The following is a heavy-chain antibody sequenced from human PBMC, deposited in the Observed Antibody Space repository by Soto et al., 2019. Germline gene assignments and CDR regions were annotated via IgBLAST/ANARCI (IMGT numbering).Heavy chain of an antibody. CDR3: ARYEYYGSGRFGGMDV. CDR2: ISSSSSYI. V-gene: IGHV3-21*01. D-gene: IGHD3-10*01. J-gene: IGHJ6*02. CDR1: GFTFSSYS. Sequence: EVQLVESGGGLVKPGGSLRLSCAASGFTFSSYSMNWVRQAPGKGLEWVSSISSSSSYIYYADSVKGRFTISRDNAKNSLYMQMNSLRAEDTAVYYWARYEYYGSGRFGGMDVRGQGTTVTVSS.